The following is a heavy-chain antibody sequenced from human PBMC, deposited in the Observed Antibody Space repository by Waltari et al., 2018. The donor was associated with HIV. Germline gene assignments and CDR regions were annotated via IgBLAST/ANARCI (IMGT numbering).Heavy chain of an antibody. CDR1: GFSLTTSGMC. CDR3: ARINALAGLQAFDV. CDR2: IDWDDDK. Sequence: QVTLRESGPALVKSTQTLTLTCTFSGFSLTTSGMCVSWIRQPPGKALEWLALIDWDDDKYYNTSLKTSLTISQDTSKNQVVLTMTNMDPVDTATYYCARINALAGLQAFDVWGQGTVVTVSS. V-gene: IGHV2-70*01. J-gene: IGHJ3*01. D-gene: IGHD6-19*01.